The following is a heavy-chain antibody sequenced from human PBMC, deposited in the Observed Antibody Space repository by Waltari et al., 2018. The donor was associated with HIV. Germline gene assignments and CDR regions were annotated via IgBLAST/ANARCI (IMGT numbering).Heavy chain of an antibody. CDR1: GFTFSNYT. CDR3: ARDINGGWGY. J-gene: IGHJ4*02. Sequence: EVQLVESGGGLVQPGGSLRLSCDASGFTFSNYTMNWVRQDPGKGLEWVSYISRSSSSIFYADSVKGRFTISRDNAKNSLYLQMNSLRVEDTAVYYCARDINGGWGYWGQGTLVTVAS. D-gene: IGHD7-27*01. V-gene: IGHV3-48*01. CDR2: ISRSSSSI.